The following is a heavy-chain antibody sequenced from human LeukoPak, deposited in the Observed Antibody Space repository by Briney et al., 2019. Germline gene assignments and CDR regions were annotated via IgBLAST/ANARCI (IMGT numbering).Heavy chain of an antibody. J-gene: IGHJ4*02. V-gene: IGHV3-23*01. CDR1: GFTFSTHW. CDR3: AKAPVTSCRGAYCYPFDY. D-gene: IGHD2-21*01. CDR2: ISSTDAGT. Sequence: GGSLRLSCAASGFTFSTHWMTWVRQAPGKGLEWVSAISSTDAGTYHADSVRGRFTISRDSSKNTLYLQMNSLRAEDAAVYYCAKAPVTSCRGAYCYPFDYWGQGTLVTVSS.